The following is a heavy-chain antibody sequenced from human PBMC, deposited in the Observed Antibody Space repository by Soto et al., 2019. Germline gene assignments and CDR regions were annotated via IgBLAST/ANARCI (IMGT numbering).Heavy chain of an antibody. CDR1: GFTFTSSA. D-gene: IGHD2-21*01. CDR2: IVVGSGNT. J-gene: IGHJ4*02. CDR3: AADQGAYCGGDCYDY. V-gene: IGHV1-58*02. Sequence: SVKVSCKASGFTFTSSAMQWVRQARGQRLEWIGWIVVGSGNTNYAQKFQERVTITRDMSTSTVYMEVSNLRSEDTAVYYCAADQGAYCGGDCYDYWGQGTLVTVSS.